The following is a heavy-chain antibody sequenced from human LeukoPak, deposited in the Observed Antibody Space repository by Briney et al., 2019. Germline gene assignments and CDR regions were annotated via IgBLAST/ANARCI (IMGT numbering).Heavy chain of an antibody. D-gene: IGHD6-13*01. CDR1: GFTFSAYG. V-gene: IGHV3-33*01. J-gene: IGHJ4*02. CDR3: ARGVAAAGNFDY. Sequence: GRSLRLSCAASGFTFSAYGMHWVRQAPGKGLEWVGIIWNDGSHKYYGDSVKGRFTISRDNAKNSLYLQMNSLRAEDTAVYYCARGVAAAGNFDYWGQGTLVTVSS. CDR2: IWNDGSHK.